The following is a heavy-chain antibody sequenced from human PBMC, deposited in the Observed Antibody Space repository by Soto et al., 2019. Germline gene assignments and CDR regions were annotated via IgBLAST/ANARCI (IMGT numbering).Heavy chain of an antibody. CDR1: GESFSGYF. Sequence: PSETLSLTCAVFGESFSGYFWSWIRQPPGKGLEWIGEISHTGSTNYNPSLKSRVTISVDTSENQFSLKLSSVTAADTAVFYCARGIYSSSYFFDYWGQGTLVTVSS. V-gene: IGHV4-34*01. J-gene: IGHJ4*02. CDR2: ISHTGST. D-gene: IGHD6-6*01. CDR3: ARGIYSSSYFFDY.